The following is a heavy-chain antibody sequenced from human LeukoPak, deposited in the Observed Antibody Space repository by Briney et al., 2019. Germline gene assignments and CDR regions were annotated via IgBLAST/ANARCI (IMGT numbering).Heavy chain of an antibody. J-gene: IGHJ4*02. CDR2: IYHSGST. CDR1: GYSISSGYY. V-gene: IGHV4-38-2*02. D-gene: IGHD3-22*01. CDR3: ARDGHYYDSSGYYPFDY. Sequence: SETLSLTCAVSGYSISSGYYWGWIRQPPGKGLEWIGSIYHSGSTYYNPSLKSRVTMSVDTSKKQFSLKLNSVTAADTAVYYCARDGHYYDSSGYYPFDYWGQGTLVTVSS.